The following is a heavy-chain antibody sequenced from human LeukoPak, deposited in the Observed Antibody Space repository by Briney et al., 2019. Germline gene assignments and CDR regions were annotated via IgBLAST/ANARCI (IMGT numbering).Heavy chain of an antibody. Sequence: GGSLRLSCVACGFTFIEAWLSWVRQAPGKGLQWVGRVKTKADGGTAYYSAPVRGRFTISRDDSKDTLYLQMNSLTAEDTGVYFCTVHHLYWGHGIRVSVST. CDR1: GFTFIEAW. V-gene: IGHV3-15*06. CDR2: VKTKADGGTA. D-gene: IGHD2-15*01. J-gene: IGHJ4*03. CDR3: TVHHLY.